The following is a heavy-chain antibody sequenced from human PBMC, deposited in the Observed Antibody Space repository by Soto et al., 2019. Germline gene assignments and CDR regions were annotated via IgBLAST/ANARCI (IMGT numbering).Heavy chain of an antibody. CDR1: GDSVSSNSAA. Sequence: PSQTLSLTCAISGDSVSSNSAAWNWIRQSPSRGLEWLGRTYYRSKWYNDYAVSVKSRITINPDTSKNQFSLQLNSVTPEDTAVYYCAREGRDIAVVLDYYYYGMDVWGQGTTVTVSS. CDR2: TYYRSKWYN. V-gene: IGHV6-1*01. J-gene: IGHJ6*02. D-gene: IGHD6-19*01. CDR3: AREGRDIAVVLDYYYYGMDV.